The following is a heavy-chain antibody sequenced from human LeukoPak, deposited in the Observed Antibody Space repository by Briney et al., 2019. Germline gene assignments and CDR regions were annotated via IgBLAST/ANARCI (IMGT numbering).Heavy chain of an antibody. CDR1: GGSISSSSYY. J-gene: IGHJ6*03. D-gene: IGHD3-10*02. Sequence: SETLSLTCTVSGGSISSSSYYWGWIRQPPGKGLEWIGSIYYSGSTYYNPSLKSRVTISVDTSKNQFSLKLSSVTAADTAVYYCARGPRLVEGSGLFGGYYYYYYYMDVWGKGTTVTVSS. CDR2: IYYSGST. CDR3: ARGPRLVEGSGLFGGYYYYYYYMDV. V-gene: IGHV4-39*07.